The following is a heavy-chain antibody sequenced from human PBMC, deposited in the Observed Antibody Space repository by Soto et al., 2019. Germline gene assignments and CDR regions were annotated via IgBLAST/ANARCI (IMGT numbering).Heavy chain of an antibody. CDR3: ARGDYFDRRFDY. V-gene: IGHV3-7*01. Sequence: GGSLRLSCAASGFTFSDYWMSWVRQAPGKGLEWVATIKQDESEKYYVDSVKGRFTVSRDNXXXXXXXXXXXXXXXXXAVYYCARGDYFDRRFDYWGQGALVTVSS. CDR1: GFTFSDYW. CDR2: IKQDESEK. D-gene: IGHD3-22*01. J-gene: IGHJ4*02.